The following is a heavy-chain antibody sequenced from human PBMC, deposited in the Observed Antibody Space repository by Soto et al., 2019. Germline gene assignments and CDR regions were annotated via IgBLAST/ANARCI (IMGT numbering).Heavy chain of an antibody. CDR3: ARDQLEGNWFDP. CDR1: GGSISSSSYY. V-gene: IGHV4-39*02. Sequence: ETLSLTCTVSGGSISSSSYYWGWIRQPPGKGLEWIGSIYYSGRTYYNPSLKSRLTISVDTSKNQFSLKLSSVTAADTAVYYCARDQLEGNWFDPWGQGTLVTVSS. J-gene: IGHJ5*02. CDR2: IYYSGRT. D-gene: IGHD1-1*01.